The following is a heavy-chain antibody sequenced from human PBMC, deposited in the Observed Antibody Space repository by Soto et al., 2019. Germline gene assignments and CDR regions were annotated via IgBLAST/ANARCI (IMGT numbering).Heavy chain of an antibody. CDR2: IWYDGSNK. J-gene: IGHJ5*01. Sequence: QVQLVESGGGVVQPGRSLRLSCAASGFTFSNYGMHWVRQAPGKGLDWVAVIWYDGSNKYHADSVKGRFTISRDNSKNTLYLQMNSLTAEETAMYYCAGAGASSVAWFDFWGQGTLVTVSS. CDR1: GFTFSNYG. V-gene: IGHV3-33*01. CDR3: AGAGASSVAWFDF.